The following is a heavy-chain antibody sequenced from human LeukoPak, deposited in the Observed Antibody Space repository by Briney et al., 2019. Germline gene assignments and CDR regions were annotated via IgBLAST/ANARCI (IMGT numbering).Heavy chain of an antibody. Sequence: GASVKVSCKASGYTFTSYDINWVRQASGQGPEWMGWMNPHSGNTVYAQKFQGRVTITRNTSINTAYMELSSLRSEDTAVYYCARGPPRIAALNYYYYYYMDVWGKGTTVTVTS. V-gene: IGHV1-8*02. J-gene: IGHJ6*03. CDR1: GYTFTSYD. D-gene: IGHD6-6*01. CDR3: ARGPPRIAALNYYYYYYMDV. CDR2: MNPHSGNT.